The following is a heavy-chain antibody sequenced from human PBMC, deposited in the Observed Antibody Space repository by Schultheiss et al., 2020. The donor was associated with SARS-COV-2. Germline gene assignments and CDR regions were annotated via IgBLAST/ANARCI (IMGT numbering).Heavy chain of an antibody. V-gene: IGHV3-23*01. Sequence: GGSLRLSCAASGFTFSSYAMSWVRQAPGKGLEWVSAISGSGGSTYYADSVKGRFTLSRDNSKNTLFLQMNSLRAEDTAVYYCTRGPVGATTHFDYWGQGTLVTVSS. D-gene: IGHD1-26*01. J-gene: IGHJ4*02. CDR3: TRGPVGATTHFDY. CDR1: GFTFSSYA. CDR2: ISGSGGST.